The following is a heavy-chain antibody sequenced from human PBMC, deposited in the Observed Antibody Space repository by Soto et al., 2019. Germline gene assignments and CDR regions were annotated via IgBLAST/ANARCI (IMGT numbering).Heavy chain of an antibody. V-gene: IGHV3-48*04. D-gene: IGHD6-13*01. CDR1: GFTFSNYA. J-gene: IGHJ4*02. CDR3: ARGLGSSCFLL. CDR2: IDFDSSPI. Sequence: PGGSLRLSCAGSGFTFSNYAMTWVRQAPGKGLEWLSYIDFDSSPIKYADSVMGRFTVSRDNAKGSLYLQMNNLRPEDTAIYYCARGLGSSCFLLWGPGTLVTVSS.